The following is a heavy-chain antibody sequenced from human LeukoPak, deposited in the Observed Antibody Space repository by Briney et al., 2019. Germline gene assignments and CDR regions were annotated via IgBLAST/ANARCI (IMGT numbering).Heavy chain of an antibody. CDR2: IYYSGST. D-gene: IGHD6-13*01. V-gene: IGHV4-59*08. CDR3: ARLVGAAAGPIFDY. CDR1: GGSISSYY. Sequence: SETLSLTCTVSGGSISSYYWSWIRQPPGKGLEWIGYIYYSGSTNYNPSLKSRVTISVDTSKNQFSLKLSSVTAADTAVYYCARLVGAAAGPIFDYWGQGTLVTVSS. J-gene: IGHJ4*02.